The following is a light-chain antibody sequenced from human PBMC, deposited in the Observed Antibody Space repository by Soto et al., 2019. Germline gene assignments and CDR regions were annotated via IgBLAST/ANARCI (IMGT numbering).Light chain of an antibody. V-gene: IGLV8-61*01. CDR2: STN. J-gene: IGLJ1*01. CDR3: MLYMGSGTYV. CDR1: SGSVSTNSY. Sequence: QTVVTQEPSLSVSPGGTVTLTCGLSSGSVSTNSYPSWYQQTPGQAPRTLIYSTNTRSSGVPDRFSGSILGNKAALTITGAQADDDSDYYCMLYMGSGTYVFGIGTKVTVL.